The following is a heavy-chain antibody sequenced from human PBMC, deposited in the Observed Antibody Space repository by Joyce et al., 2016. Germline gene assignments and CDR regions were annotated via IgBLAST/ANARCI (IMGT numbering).Heavy chain of an antibody. D-gene: IGHD4-17*01. CDR3: ARGDYDVFYYAMDV. Sequence: EVQLLESGGGLVQPGGSLRLSCAASGFSFSNYWMDWVRQAPGKGLVWVSRIDRDGRTTMYADSVKGRFTIARDNAKRTLFLQMNSLRGEDSAVYYCARGDYDVFYYAMDVWGQGTAVIVS. CDR2: IDRDGRTT. V-gene: IGHV3-74*03. J-gene: IGHJ6*02. CDR1: GFSFSNYW.